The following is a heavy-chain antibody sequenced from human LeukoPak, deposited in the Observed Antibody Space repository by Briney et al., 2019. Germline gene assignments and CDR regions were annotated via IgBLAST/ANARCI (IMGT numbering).Heavy chain of an antibody. CDR3: ARKPNSEYYFDY. D-gene: IGHD3-10*01. CDR1: DYSISSNYW. Sequence: SETLSLTCAVSDYSISSNYWWDWIRQPPGKGLEWIGYIYYSGSTYYNPSLGSRVTMSVDPSKNQFSLKVSSVTAVDTAVYYCARKPNSEYYFDYWGQGTLVTVSS. V-gene: IGHV4-28*01. J-gene: IGHJ4*02. CDR2: IYYSGST.